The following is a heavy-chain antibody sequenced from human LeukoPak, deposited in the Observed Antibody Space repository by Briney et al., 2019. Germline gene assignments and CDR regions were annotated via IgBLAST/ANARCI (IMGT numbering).Heavy chain of an antibody. V-gene: IGHV4-39*07. CDR3: ASDFWSGYTPPYYYYGMDV. J-gene: IGHJ6*02. CDR2: IYYGGST. Sequence: SETLSLTCTVSGGSISSSDYYWGWIRQPPGKGLEWIGSIYYGGSTYYNPSLKSRVTISVDTSKNQFSLKLSSVTAADTAVYYCASDFWSGYTPPYYYYGMDVWGQGTTVTVSS. D-gene: IGHD3-3*01. CDR1: GGSISSSDYY.